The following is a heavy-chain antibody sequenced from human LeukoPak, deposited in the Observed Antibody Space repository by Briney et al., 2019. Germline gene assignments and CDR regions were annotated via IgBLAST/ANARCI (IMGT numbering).Heavy chain of an antibody. D-gene: IGHD1-1*01. V-gene: IGHV1-46*01. CDR1: GYTFTGYY. Sequence: GASVKVSCKASGYTFTGYYMHWVRQAPGQGLEWMAIINPSDGTTTYTQKSQGRITVTRDTSTSTLYMEVSSLTSEDTAVYFCARAIGTLYYFENWGQGTLVTVSS. CDR3: ARAIGTLYYFEN. J-gene: IGHJ4*02. CDR2: INPSDGTT.